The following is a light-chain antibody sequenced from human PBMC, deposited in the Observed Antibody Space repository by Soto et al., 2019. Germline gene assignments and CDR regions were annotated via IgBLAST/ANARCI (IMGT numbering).Light chain of an antibody. Sequence: NFMLTQLHSVSESPGKTVIISCTRSSGAIASNSVQWYQQRPGSAPSTVIYEDNQRPSGVPDRFSGSTDGSSNSASLTISGLQTEDEADYYCQSYDSNTVVFGGGTKLTVL. V-gene: IGLV6-57*04. J-gene: IGLJ2*01. CDR1: SGAIASNS. CDR2: EDN. CDR3: QSYDSNTVV.